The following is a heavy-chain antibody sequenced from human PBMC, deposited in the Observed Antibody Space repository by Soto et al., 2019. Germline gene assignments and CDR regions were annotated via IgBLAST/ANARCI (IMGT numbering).Heavy chain of an antibody. CDR1: GFTFSSYG. CDR2: IWYDGSNK. Sequence: GGSLRLSCAASGFTFSSYGMHWVRQAPGKGLEWVAVIWYDGSNKYYADSVKGRFTISRDNSKNTLYLQMNSLRAEDTAVYYCAREESYYDYIWGSSEYYYYMDAWGKGTTVTVSS. J-gene: IGHJ6*03. CDR3: AREESYYDYIWGSSEYYYYMDA. D-gene: IGHD3-16*01. V-gene: IGHV3-33*01.